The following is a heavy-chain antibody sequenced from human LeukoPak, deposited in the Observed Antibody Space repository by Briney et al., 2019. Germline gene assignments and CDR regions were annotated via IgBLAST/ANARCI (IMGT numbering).Heavy chain of an antibody. CDR3: ARDKVYGDSFFDY. CDR1: GFTSSNYW. D-gene: IGHD4-17*01. V-gene: IGHV3-7*04. J-gene: IGHJ4*02. Sequence: PGGSLRLSCAASGFTSSNYWMSWVRQAPGKGLEWVANIKEDGSEKKYVGSVKGRFTISRDNAKNSLYLQMSSLRAEDTAVYYCARDKVYGDSFFDYWGQGTLVTVSS. CDR2: IKEDGSEK.